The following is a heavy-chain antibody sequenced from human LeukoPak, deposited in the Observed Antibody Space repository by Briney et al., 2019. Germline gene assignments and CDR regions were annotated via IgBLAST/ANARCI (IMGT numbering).Heavy chain of an antibody. Sequence: PGVSLRLSCAASGFIFGTYTMSWVRQAPGKGLEWVSCISGTGGNTYYEEYVKGRFTISRDNSKSTLYLQMNSLIVEDTAVYYCAKNFLPDYDFWSGYEDYWGQGTLVTVSS. V-gene: IGHV3-23*01. CDR1: GFIFGTYT. J-gene: IGHJ4*02. D-gene: IGHD3-3*01. CDR2: ISGTGGNT. CDR3: AKNFLPDYDFWSGYEDY.